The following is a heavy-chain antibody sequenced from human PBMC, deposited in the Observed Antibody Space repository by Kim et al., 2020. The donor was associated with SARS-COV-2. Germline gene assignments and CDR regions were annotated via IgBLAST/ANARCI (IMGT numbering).Heavy chain of an antibody. CDR1: GGSISSSSYY. CDR2: IYYSGST. CDR3: ARTIRGGVVIATPNWFDP. Sequence: SETLSLTCTVSGGSISSSSYYWGWIRQPPGKGLEWIGSIYYSGSTYYNPSLKSRVTISVDTSKNQFSLKLNSVTAADTAVYYCARTIRGGVVIATPNWFDPWGQGTLVTVSS. V-gene: IGHV4-39*01. J-gene: IGHJ5*02. D-gene: IGHD2-21*01.